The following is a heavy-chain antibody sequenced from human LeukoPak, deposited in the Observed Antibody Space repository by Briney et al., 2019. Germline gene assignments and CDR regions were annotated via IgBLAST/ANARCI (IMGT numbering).Heavy chain of an antibody. D-gene: IGHD2-15*01. V-gene: IGHV3-66*03. Sequence: GGTLRLSCAPSRVVVSNNYMSWGRQAPGKGLEWVSVIYSIGNTYYTASVKGRFTISRDNSKNTLSLQMKGLRAADTAVYVRARRLSDCSGASCSFTWGQGNLVTVSP. CDR2: IYSIGNT. CDR1: RVVVSNNY. CDR3: ARRLSDCSGASCSFT. J-gene: IGHJ5*02.